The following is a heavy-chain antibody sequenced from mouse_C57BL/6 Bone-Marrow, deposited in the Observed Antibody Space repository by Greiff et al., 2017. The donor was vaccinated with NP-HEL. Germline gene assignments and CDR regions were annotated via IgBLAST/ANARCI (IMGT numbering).Heavy chain of an antibody. Sequence: EVQLQQSGPELVKPGASVKISCKASGYTFTDYYMNWVKQSHGKSLEWIGDINPNNGGTSYNQKFKGKATLTVDKSSSTAYMGLRSLTSEDSAVYYCARSYDAWYFDVWGTGTTVTVSS. D-gene: IGHD2-12*01. CDR1: GYTFTDYY. CDR3: ARSYDAWYFDV. CDR2: INPNNGGT. J-gene: IGHJ1*03. V-gene: IGHV1-26*01.